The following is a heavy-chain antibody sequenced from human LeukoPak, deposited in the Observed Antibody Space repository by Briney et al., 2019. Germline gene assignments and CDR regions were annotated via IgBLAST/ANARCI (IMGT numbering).Heavy chain of an antibody. V-gene: IGHV4-59*12. Sequence: SETLSLTCTVSGGSMSSYYWSWIRQAPGRGLAWIGYIYHTGSTKYNPSLKSRVTISVDKSKNQFSLKLSSVTAADTAVYYCARGYDILTGYYNPPDYWGQGTLVTVSS. CDR2: IYHTGST. CDR1: GGSMSSYY. J-gene: IGHJ4*02. CDR3: ARGYDILTGYYNPPDY. D-gene: IGHD3-9*01.